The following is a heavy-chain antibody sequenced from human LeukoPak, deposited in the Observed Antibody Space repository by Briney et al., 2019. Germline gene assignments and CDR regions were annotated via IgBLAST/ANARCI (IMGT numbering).Heavy chain of an antibody. V-gene: IGHV1-2*02. CDR1: GYTFTGYY. J-gene: IGHJ4*02. CDR3: ARDLGSSGWLYYFDY. D-gene: IGHD6-19*01. CDR2: INPNSGGT. Sequence: ASVKVSCKASGYTFTGYYMHWVRQAPGQGLEWMGWINPNSGGTNYAQKFQGRVTMTWDTSISTAYMELSRLRSDDTAVYYCARDLGSSGWLYYFDYWGQGTLVTVSS.